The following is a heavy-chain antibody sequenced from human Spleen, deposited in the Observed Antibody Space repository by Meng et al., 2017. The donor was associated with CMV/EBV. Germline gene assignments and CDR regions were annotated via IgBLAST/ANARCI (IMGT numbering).Heavy chain of an antibody. CDR1: GGTFSSYA. Sequence: QDQLGQSGAEGKKPGCSVKVSCKDAGGTFSSYAISWVRQAPGQGLEWRGGIIPIFGTANYAQKFQGRVTITADESTSTAYMELSSLRSEDTAVYYCARDGRYFDYWGQGTLVTVSS. CDR3: ARDGRYFDY. J-gene: IGHJ4*02. D-gene: IGHD1-26*01. CDR2: IIPIFGTA. V-gene: IGHV1-69*12.